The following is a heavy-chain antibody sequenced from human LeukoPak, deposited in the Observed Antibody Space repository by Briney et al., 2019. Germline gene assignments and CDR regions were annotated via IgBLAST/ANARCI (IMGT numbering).Heavy chain of an antibody. D-gene: IGHD6-19*01. CDR1: GFTVSSNY. J-gene: IGHJ4*02. V-gene: IGHV3-23*01. CDR2: ISGSTYTT. Sequence: GGSLRLSCAASGFTVSSNYMSWVRQAPGKGLEWVSSISGSTYTTYYADSVKGRVTISRDNSKNTLYLQMNSLRAEDTAVYYCAKDYSSGWQKSFDFWGQGTLVTVSS. CDR3: AKDYSSGWQKSFDF.